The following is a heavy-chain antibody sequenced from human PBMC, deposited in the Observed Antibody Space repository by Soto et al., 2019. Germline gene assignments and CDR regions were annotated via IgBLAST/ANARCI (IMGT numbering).Heavy chain of an antibody. CDR1: GFTFSSYA. D-gene: IGHD4-17*01. CDR2: ISYDGSNK. V-gene: IGHV3-30-3*01. Sequence: QVQLVESGGGVVQPGRSLRLSCAASGFTFSSYAMHWVRQAPGKGLEWVAVISYDGSNKYYADSVKGRFTISRDNSKNTLYLQMNSLRAEDTAVYYCAREEYGDFGRNYYYYYGMDVW. J-gene: IGHJ6*01. CDR3: AREEYGDFGRNYYYYYGMDV.